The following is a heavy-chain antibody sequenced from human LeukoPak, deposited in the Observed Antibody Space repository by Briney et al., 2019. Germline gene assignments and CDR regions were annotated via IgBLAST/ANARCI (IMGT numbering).Heavy chain of an antibody. CDR1: GFTFSSYA. CDR2: ISGSGGST. CDR3: AKLSDYYGSGESFDY. D-gene: IGHD3-10*01. J-gene: IGHJ4*02. V-gene: IGHV3-23*01. Sequence: GGSLRLSCAASGFTFSSYAMSWVRQAPGKGLEWVSAISGSGGSTYYADSVKGRFTISRDNSENTLYLQMNSLRAEDTAVYYCAKLSDYYGSGESFDYWGQGTLVTVSS.